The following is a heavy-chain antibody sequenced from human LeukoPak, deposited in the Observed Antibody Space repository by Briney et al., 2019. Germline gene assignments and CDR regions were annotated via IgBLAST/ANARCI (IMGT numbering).Heavy chain of an antibody. Sequence: GASVKVSCKASGGTFSSYAISWVRQAPGQGLEWMGGIIPIFGTANYAQKFQGRVTITADRSTGTAYMELSSLRSEDTAVYYCATEAKGTSITMVRGVIIRGPSHGFDIWGQGTMVTVSS. CDR2: IIPIFGTA. D-gene: IGHD3-10*01. V-gene: IGHV1-69*06. CDR3: ATEAKGTSITMVRGVIIRGPSHGFDI. CDR1: GGTFSSYA. J-gene: IGHJ3*02.